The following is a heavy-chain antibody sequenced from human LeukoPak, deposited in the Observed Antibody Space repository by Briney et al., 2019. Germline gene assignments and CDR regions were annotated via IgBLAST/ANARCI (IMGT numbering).Heavy chain of an antibody. J-gene: IGHJ4*02. Sequence: QAGGSLRLSCAASGFTFSSYAMSRVRQAPGKGLEWVSAISGSGGSTYYADSVKGRFTLSRDNSKNTLYLQMNSLRAEDKAVYYCAKEGALVAATRPYYFDYWGQGTLVTVSS. CDR1: GFTFSSYA. D-gene: IGHD2-15*01. V-gene: IGHV3-23*01. CDR2: ISGSGGST. CDR3: AKEGALVAATRPYYFDY.